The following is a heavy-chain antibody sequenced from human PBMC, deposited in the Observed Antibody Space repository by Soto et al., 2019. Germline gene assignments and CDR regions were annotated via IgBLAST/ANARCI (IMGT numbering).Heavy chain of an antibody. CDR2: IYNSGST. CDR3: ARGRTTMTVSFSSRGGNWFDP. Sequence: SETLSLTXSVSGGSISSTGYYWVWIRLPPGKGLEWIGSIYNSGSTYYNPSLKSRVTISVDTSKNLFSLRLSSVTAADTAVYYCARGRTTMTVSFSSRGGNWFDPWGQGTLVTVSS. CDR1: GGSISSTGYY. D-gene: IGHD3-22*01. J-gene: IGHJ5*02. V-gene: IGHV4-39*01.